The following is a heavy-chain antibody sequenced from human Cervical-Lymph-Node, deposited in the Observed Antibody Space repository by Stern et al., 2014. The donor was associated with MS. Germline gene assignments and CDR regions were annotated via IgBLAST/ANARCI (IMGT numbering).Heavy chain of an antibody. Sequence: VQLVQSGSELKKPGASVKVSCKASGYAFTNYALNWVRQAPGQGLEWMGWINTNTVNPTYAQGFTGRFVISLDISVSTTYLQISSLKAEDTAVYYCARIHPGDYWGQGTLVTVSS. CDR3: ARIHPGDY. V-gene: IGHV7-4-1*02. CDR1: GYAFTNYA. CDR2: INTNTVNP. J-gene: IGHJ4*02.